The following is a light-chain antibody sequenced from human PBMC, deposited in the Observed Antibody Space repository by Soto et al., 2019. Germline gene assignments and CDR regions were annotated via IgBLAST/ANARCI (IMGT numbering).Light chain of an antibody. Sequence: DIQMTQSPSTLSGSVGDRVTITCRASQTISSWLAWYQQKPGKAPKLLIYKASTLKSGVPSRFSGSGSGTEFTLTISSLQPDDFAVYYCQHYGYPQWTFGQGTKVDIK. J-gene: IGKJ1*01. CDR2: KAS. CDR3: QHYGYPQWT. V-gene: IGKV1-5*03. CDR1: QTISSW.